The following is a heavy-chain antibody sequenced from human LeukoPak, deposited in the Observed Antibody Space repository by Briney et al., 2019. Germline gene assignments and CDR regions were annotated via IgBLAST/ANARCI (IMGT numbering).Heavy chain of an antibody. CDR2: MNPNSGNT. CDR1: GYTFTSYD. V-gene: IGHV1-8*01. J-gene: IGHJ6*03. CDR3: ARGLYAISYYYYYYYTDV. D-gene: IGHD2-8*01. Sequence: ASVKVSCKASGYTFTSYDINWVRQATGQGLEWMGWMNPNSGNTGYAQKFQGRVTMTRNTSISTAYMELSSLRPEDTAVYYCARGLYAISYYYYYYYTDVWGKGTTVTVSS.